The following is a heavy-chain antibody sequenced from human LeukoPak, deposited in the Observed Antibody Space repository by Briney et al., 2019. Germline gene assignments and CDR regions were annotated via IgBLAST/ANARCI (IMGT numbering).Heavy chain of an antibody. V-gene: IGHV3-48*03. CDR2: ISSSGSTI. CDR3: AKGPIATMIVVVPMSDY. J-gene: IGHJ4*02. Sequence: GGSLRLSCAASGFTFSSYEMNWVRQAPGKGLEWVSYISSSGSTIYYADSVKGRFTISRDNAKNSLYLQMNSLRAEDTAVYYCAKGPIATMIVVVPMSDYWGQGTLVTVSS. CDR1: GFTFSSYE. D-gene: IGHD3-22*01.